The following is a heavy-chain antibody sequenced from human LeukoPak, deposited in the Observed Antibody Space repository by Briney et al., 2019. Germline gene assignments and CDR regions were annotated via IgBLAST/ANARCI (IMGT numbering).Heavy chain of an antibody. Sequence: GGSLRLSCAASGFTFTTYWMSWVRQAPGKGLEWVAKISPDGSEKYYVDSVKGRFTISRDNAKNSLYLQMNGLRAEDTAVYYCARAPGSSGYALDIWGQGTVVTVSS. CDR1: GFTFTTYW. J-gene: IGHJ3*02. D-gene: IGHD6-13*01. CDR3: ARAPGSSGYALDI. CDR2: ISPDGSEK. V-gene: IGHV3-7*02.